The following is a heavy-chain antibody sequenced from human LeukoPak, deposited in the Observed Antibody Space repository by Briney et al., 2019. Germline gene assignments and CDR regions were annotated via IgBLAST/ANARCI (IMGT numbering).Heavy chain of an antibody. CDR2: ISGSGGST. Sequence: GGSLRLSCAASGFTFSNYAITWVRQAPGKGLEWVSGISGSGGSTYYADSVKGRFTISRDDSKNTLYLQMNSLRAEDTAVYYCAKGTVFGVVITYYYYGLDVWGQGTTVTVSS. CDR3: AKGTVFGVVITYYYYGLDV. D-gene: IGHD3-3*01. V-gene: IGHV3-23*01. CDR1: GFTFSNYA. J-gene: IGHJ6*02.